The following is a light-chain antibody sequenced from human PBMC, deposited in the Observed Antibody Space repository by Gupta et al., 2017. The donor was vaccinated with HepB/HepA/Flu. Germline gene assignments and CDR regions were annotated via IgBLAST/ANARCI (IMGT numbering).Light chain of an antibody. V-gene: IGLV3-1*01. J-gene: IGLJ2*01. CDR3: QAWDSSTAGVV. Sequence: SYELTQPPPVFVSPRQTASITCSGDKLGDKYACWYQQKPGQSPVLVIYQDSKRPSGIPERFSGSNSGNTATLTISGTQAMDEADYYCQAWDSSTAGVVFGGGTKLTVL. CDR2: QDS. CDR1: KLGDKY.